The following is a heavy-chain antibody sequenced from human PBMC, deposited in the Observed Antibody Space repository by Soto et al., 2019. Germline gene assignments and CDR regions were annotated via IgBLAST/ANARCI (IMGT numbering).Heavy chain of an antibody. D-gene: IGHD2-15*01. CDR2: ISVPDGST. V-gene: IGHV3-23*01. Sequence: EVQLLESGGGLVQPGGSLRLYCAASGFTFSNYAMSWVRQAPGKGLDWVSTISVPDGSTYYADSVKGRFTISRDNSKNTLYLHMHSLRAEDTATYYCAKRSLSPYCDGGSCYSPSDYRGQGTLIIVSS. J-gene: IGHJ4*02. CDR1: GFTFSNYA. CDR3: AKRSLSPYCDGGSCYSPSDY.